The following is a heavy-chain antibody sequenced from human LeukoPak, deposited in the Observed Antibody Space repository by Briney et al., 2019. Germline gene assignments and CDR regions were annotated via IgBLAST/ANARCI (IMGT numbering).Heavy chain of an antibody. CDR3: TGSYSFYYFDY. Sequence: GGSLRLSCAASGFTFSSYAMSWVRQAPGKGLEWVGFIRSKAYGGTTEYAASVKGRFTISRDDSKSIAYLQMNSLKTEDTAVYYCTGSYSFYYFDYWGQGTLVTVSS. CDR2: IRSKAYGGTT. CDR1: GFTFSSYA. V-gene: IGHV3-49*04. J-gene: IGHJ4*02. D-gene: IGHD5/OR15-5a*01.